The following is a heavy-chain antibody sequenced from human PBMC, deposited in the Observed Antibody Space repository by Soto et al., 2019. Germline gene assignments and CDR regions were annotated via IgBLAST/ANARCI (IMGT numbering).Heavy chain of an antibody. J-gene: IGHJ6*02. CDR2: ISAYNGNT. CDR1: GYTFTSYG. Sequence: QVQLVQAGAEVKKPGASVKVSCKASGYTFTSYGISWVRQAPGQGLEWMGWISAYNGNTNYAQKLQGRVTMTTNTSTSTAYMELRSLRSDDTAVYYYARVGLKGDYATGYYYYGMDVWGQGTTVTVSS. D-gene: IGHD4-17*01. V-gene: IGHV1-18*01. CDR3: ARVGLKGDYATGYYYYGMDV.